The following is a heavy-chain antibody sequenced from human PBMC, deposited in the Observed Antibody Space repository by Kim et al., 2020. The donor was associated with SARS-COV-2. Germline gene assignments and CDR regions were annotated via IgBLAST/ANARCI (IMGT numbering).Heavy chain of an antibody. J-gene: IGHJ4*02. CDR2: IYYSGST. D-gene: IGHD6-19*01. V-gene: IGHV4-59*01. CDR1: GGSISSYY. Sequence: SETLSLTCTVSGGSISSYYWSWIRQPPGKGLEWIGYIYYSGSTNYNPSLKSRVTISVDTSKNQFSLKLSSVTAADTAVYYCARALEGYSSGWYVYYWGQG. CDR3: ARALEGYSSGWYVYY.